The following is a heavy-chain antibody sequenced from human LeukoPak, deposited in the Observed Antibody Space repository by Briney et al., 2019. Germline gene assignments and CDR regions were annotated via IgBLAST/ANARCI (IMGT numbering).Heavy chain of an antibody. V-gene: IGHV3-11*04. CDR2: ISSSGSTI. J-gene: IGHJ6*03. CDR3: ARGDEVVAADYYYYMDV. Sequence: KPGGSLRLSCAASGFTFSDYYMSWIRQAPGKGLEWVSYISSSGSTIYYADSVKGRFTISRDNAKNSLYLQMNSLRAEDTAVYYCARGDEVVAADYYYYMDVWGKGTTVTIFS. CDR1: GFTFSDYY. D-gene: IGHD2-15*01.